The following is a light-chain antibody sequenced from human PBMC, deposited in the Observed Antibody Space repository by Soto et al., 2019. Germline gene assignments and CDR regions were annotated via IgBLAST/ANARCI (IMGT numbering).Light chain of an antibody. CDR3: QHWVDYMWT. J-gene: IGKJ1*01. Sequence: DIHLTQSPSTLSASVGDRVTITCRASQSISSWLAWYQQKPGKAPKLLIYKASTLESGVPSRFSGSGSGTEFTLTSSSLQPDDFATYYCQHWVDYMWTFGQGTKVESK. CDR1: QSISSW. CDR2: KAS. V-gene: IGKV1-5*03.